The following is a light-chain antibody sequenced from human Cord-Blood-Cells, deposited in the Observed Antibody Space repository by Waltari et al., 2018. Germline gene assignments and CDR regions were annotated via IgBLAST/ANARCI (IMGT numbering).Light chain of an antibody. Sequence: QSALTQPASVSGSPGQSITISCTGTSSDVGSYNLVSWYQQHPGTAPKLMIYEGSKRAAGVSNRCSGSKSGNTASLTISGLQAEDEADYYCCSYAGSSTFVFGTGTKVTVL. J-gene: IGLJ1*01. CDR2: EGS. CDR3: CSYAGSSTFV. CDR1: SSDVGSYNL. V-gene: IGLV2-23*01.